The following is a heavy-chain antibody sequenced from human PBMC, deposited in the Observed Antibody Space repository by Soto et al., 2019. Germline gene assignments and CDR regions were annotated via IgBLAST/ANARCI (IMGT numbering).Heavy chain of an antibody. V-gene: IGHV1-3*05. Sequence: QVQLVQSGAEEKKPGASVKVSCETSGYTFTAYAIHWVRQAPGQTLEWMGWINAANGHTRSAQKFQTRLTLTRDTAASIAYTYLSSLRVEGTPVYYCARSAISPSGGLIGPFDFWGQGNLVAVSS. CDR1: GYTFTAYA. CDR2: INAANGHT. CDR3: ARSAISPSGGLIGPFDF. D-gene: IGHD3-16*02. J-gene: IGHJ4*02.